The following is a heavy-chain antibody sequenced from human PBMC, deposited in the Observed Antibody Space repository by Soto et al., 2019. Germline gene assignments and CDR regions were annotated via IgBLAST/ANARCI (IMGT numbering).Heavy chain of an antibody. Sequence: GGSLRLSCAASGFTFSSYSMNWVRQAPGKGLEWLSYISSSISTMHYADTVKGRFTISRDNAKNSLYLQINSLRDEYTAVYYCAREVRDTAVADFDYWGQGTLVTVSS. D-gene: IGHD5-18*01. V-gene: IGHV3-48*02. CDR1: GFTFSSYS. CDR3: AREVRDTAVADFDY. J-gene: IGHJ4*02. CDR2: ISSSISTM.